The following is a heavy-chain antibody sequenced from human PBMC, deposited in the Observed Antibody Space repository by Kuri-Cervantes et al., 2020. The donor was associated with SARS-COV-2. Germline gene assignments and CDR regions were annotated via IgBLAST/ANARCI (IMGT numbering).Heavy chain of an antibody. Sequence: GGSLRLSCAASGFPFSSYFMHWVRQAPGKGLEWVAFIRYDGSNKYYADSVKGRFTISRDNSKNTLYLQMNSLRAEDTAVYYCAKDGEGPTVPAAMGPEYFQHWVQGTLVTVSS. D-gene: IGHD2-2*01. V-gene: IGHV3-30*02. J-gene: IGHJ1*01. CDR1: GFPFSSYF. CDR2: IRYDGSNK. CDR3: AKDGEGPTVPAAMGPEYFQH.